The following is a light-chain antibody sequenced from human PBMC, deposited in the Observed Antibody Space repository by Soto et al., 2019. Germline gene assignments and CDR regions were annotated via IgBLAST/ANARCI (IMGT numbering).Light chain of an antibody. V-gene: IGKV1-5*03. J-gene: IGKJ1*01. CDR3: QHYNSYSEA. Sequence: DIQMTQSPSNLSGSVGDRVTITCRASQTISSWLAWYQQKPGKAPKLLIYKASTLKSGVPSKFSGSGSGTEFTLTISSLQPDEFATYYCQHYNSYSEAFGLGTKGDIK. CDR2: KAS. CDR1: QTISSW.